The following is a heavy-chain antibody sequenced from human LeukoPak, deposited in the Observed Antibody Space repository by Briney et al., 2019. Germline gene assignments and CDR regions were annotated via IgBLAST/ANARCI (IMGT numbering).Heavy chain of an antibody. Sequence: SETLSLTCTVSGGSISSYYWSWLRQPPGKGLEWIGYIYYSGSTNYNPSLKSRVTISVDTSKNQFSLKLSSVTAADTAVYYCASQGAAAGTSAFDIWGQGTMVTVSS. J-gene: IGHJ3*02. V-gene: IGHV4-59*01. CDR3: ASQGAAAGTSAFDI. D-gene: IGHD6-13*01. CDR1: GGSISSYY. CDR2: IYYSGST.